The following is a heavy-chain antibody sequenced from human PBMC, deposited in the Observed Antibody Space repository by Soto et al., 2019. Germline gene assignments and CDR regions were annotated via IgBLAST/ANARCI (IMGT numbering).Heavy chain of an antibody. Sequence: GGSLRLSCVASGLTFGISAMNWVRQAQGEGLQWVATITDNGGDAKYADSVGVRFVISRDNSKKTLYLQMTSLTAEDSAIYFCARGSTASYPGSRIFGFWGRGTLVAVSS. CDR3: ARGSTASYPGSRIFGF. CDR1: GLTFGISA. V-gene: IGHV3-23*01. J-gene: IGHJ4*02. D-gene: IGHD3-10*01. CDR2: ITDNGGDA.